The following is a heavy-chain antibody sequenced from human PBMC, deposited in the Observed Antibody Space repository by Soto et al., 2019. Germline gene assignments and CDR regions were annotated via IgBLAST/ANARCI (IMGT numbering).Heavy chain of an antibody. D-gene: IGHD6-13*01. CDR3: ARDHQSIAAAGSYYYGMDV. CDR2: IIPIFGTA. Sequence: QVQLVQSGAKVKKPGSSVKVSCKASGGTFSSYAISWVRQAPGQGLEWMGGIIPIFGTANYAQKFQGRVTITADESTSTAYMELSSLRSEDTAVHYCARDHQSIAAAGSYYYGMDVWGQGTTVTVSS. CDR1: GGTFSSYA. V-gene: IGHV1-69*01. J-gene: IGHJ6*02.